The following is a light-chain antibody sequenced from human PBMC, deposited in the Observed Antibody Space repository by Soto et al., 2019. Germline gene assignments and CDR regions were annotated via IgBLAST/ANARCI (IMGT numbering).Light chain of an antibody. CDR3: QQYNSYWT. CDR2: QAS. J-gene: IGKJ1*01. CDR1: QSISNW. V-gene: IGKV1-5*03. Sequence: DIQMTQSPSTLSASVGDRVTITCRASQSISNWLAWYQQKPGKAPKLLIYQASSLESGVLSRFSGSGSGTEFTLTISSLQPDDFATYYCQQYNSYWTFGQGTKVGIK.